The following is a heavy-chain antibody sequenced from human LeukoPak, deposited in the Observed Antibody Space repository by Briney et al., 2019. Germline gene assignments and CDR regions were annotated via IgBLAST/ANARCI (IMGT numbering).Heavy chain of an antibody. CDR3: AREPRSSSWYHGRPVPVFDY. CDR1: GGTFSSYA. CDR2: ILPIFGTA. J-gene: IGHJ4*02. D-gene: IGHD6-13*01. Sequence: SVKVSCKASGGTFSSYAISWVRQAPGQGLEWMGGILPIFGTANYAQKFQGRVTITADESTSTAYMELSSLRSEDTAVYYCAREPRSSSWYHGRPVPVFDYWGQGTLVTVSS. V-gene: IGHV1-69*01.